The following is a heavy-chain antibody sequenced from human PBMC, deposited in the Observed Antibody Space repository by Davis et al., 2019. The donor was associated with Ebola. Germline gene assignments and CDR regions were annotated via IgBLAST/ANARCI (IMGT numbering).Heavy chain of an antibody. Sequence: ASVKVSCKASGFTFIDYYMHWVRQAPGQGPEWMGWISLNRGSTKYSYKFQGRVTMTRDTSISTVYMELNRLTSDDTAVYYCARAYCLGGVCLMDYYGMGVWGQGTTVTVSS. CDR1: GFTFIDYY. CDR2: ISLNRGST. D-gene: IGHD2-8*02. J-gene: IGHJ6*02. V-gene: IGHV1-2*02. CDR3: ARAYCLGGVCLMDYYGMGV.